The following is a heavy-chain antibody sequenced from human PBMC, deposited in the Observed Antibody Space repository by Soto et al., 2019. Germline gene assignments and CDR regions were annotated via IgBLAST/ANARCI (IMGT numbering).Heavy chain of an antibody. CDR2: ISGSGGST. J-gene: IGHJ6*03. V-gene: IGHV3-23*01. CDR3: AKEADSSSWGYYYYMDV. Sequence: GESLKISCAASGFTFSSYAMSWVRQAPGKGLEWVSAISGSGGSTYYADSVKGRFTISRDNSKNTLYLQMNSLRAEDTAVYYCAKEADSSSWGYYYYMDVWGKGTTVTVSS. D-gene: IGHD6-13*01. CDR1: GFTFSSYA.